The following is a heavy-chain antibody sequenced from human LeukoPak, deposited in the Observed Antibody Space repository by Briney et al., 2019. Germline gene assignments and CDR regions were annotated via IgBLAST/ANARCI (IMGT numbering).Heavy chain of an antibody. CDR2: IYYSGST. CDR3: ARHDIDRPGRYHWYFDL. Sequence: SETLSLTCTVSGGSISSYYWSWIRQPPGKGLEWIGYIYYSGSTNYNPSLKSRVTISVDTSKNQFSLKLSSVTAADTAVYYCARHDIDRPGRYHWYFDLWGRGTLVTVSS. CDR1: GGSISSYY. D-gene: IGHD3-10*01. V-gene: IGHV4-59*08. J-gene: IGHJ2*01.